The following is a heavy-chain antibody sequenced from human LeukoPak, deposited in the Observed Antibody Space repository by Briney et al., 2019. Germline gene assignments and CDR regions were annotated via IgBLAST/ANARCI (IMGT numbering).Heavy chain of an antibody. CDR3: AREVVDSSGWYYRWFDP. Sequence: GGSLRLSCVASCLNVSTNYMRGVRQAPGRELKGVSVVYTRGTTHYADSVKGRFTISRDNSKNTMFLQMSSLRVEDTAVYYCAREVVDSSGWYYRWFDPWGQGTLVTVSS. J-gene: IGHJ5*02. D-gene: IGHD6-19*01. CDR1: CLNVSTNY. CDR2: VYTRGTT. V-gene: IGHV3-53*01.